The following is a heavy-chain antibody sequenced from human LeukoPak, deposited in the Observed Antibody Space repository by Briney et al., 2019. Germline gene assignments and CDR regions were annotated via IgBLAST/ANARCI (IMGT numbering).Heavy chain of an antibody. D-gene: IGHD2-21*01. Sequence: GGSLRLSCAASGFTFSSYAMHWVRQAPGKGLEWVAVISYDGSNKYYSDSVKGRFTISRDNSKNTLYLQMNRLRAEDAAVYYCAKAPVTTCSGAYCYPFDYWGQGTLVTVSS. CDR2: ISYDGSNK. CDR1: GFTFSSYA. J-gene: IGHJ4*02. CDR3: AKAPVTTCSGAYCYPFDY. V-gene: IGHV3-30*04.